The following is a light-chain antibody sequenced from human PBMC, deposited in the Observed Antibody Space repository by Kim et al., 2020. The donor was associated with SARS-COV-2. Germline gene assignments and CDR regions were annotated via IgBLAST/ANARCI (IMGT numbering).Light chain of an antibody. CDR3: SSFTSSNTWV. CDR2: DVS. J-gene: IGLJ3*02. Sequence: GQSITIPCTGTSSDIGTYNYVSWYQQHPDIAPKLMIFDVSKRPSGVSERFSGSKSGNMASLTISGLQAEDEAHYYCSSFTSSNTWVFGGGTQLTVL. CDR1: SSDIGTYNY. V-gene: IGLV2-14*03.